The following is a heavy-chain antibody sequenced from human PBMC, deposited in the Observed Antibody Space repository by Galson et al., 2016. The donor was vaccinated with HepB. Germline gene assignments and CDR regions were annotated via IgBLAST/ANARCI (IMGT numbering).Heavy chain of an antibody. D-gene: IGHD3-16*02. CDR3: ARMKVRDDYICGSYRSSGYYAMDV. Sequence: QSGAEVKKPGASVKVSCKASGYTFTSYGFNWVRQAPGQGLEWMGWISAYNGKTTYAQNLQGRVTMTTDTSTNTAYMGLRSLRSDDTAIYYCARMKVRDDYICGSYRSSGYYAMDVWGKGTTVTVSS. V-gene: IGHV1-18*01. CDR1: GYTFTSYG. CDR2: ISAYNGKT. J-gene: IGHJ6*04.